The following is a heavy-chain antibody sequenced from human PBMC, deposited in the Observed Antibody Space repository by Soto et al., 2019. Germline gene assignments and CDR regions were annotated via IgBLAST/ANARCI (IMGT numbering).Heavy chain of an antibody. CDR3: ARHTMGSSRLIDY. D-gene: IGHD1-26*01. Sequence: SETLSLTFTVSGGSVSNNNYYWGWIRQPPGKGLEWIGDIYYSGSTYYNPSLKSRVTISVDTSKNQFSLKLRSVTAADTAVYYCARHTMGSSRLIDYWGQGALVTVSS. J-gene: IGHJ4*02. CDR1: GGSVSNNNYY. CDR2: IYYSGST. V-gene: IGHV4-39*01.